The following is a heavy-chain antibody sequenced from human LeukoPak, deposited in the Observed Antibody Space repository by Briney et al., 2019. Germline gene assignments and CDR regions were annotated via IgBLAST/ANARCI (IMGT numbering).Heavy chain of an antibody. CDR1: GGSITSVSYS. J-gene: IGHJ6*03. CDR2: IYSSGST. D-gene: IGHD3-16*01. V-gene: IGHV4-61*02. Sequence: SETLSLTCTVSGGSITSVSYSWSWIRQPAGKGLEWIGRIYSSGSTNSNPSLKSRVTISVDTSKNQFSLKLRSVTAADTAVYYCARYWGDSSYYSYFYMDVWGRGTTVTVSS. CDR3: ARYWGDSSYYSYFYMDV.